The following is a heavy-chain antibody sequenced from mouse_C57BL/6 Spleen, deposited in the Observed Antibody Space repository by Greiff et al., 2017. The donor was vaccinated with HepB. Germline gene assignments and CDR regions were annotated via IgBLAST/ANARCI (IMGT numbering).Heavy chain of an antibody. J-gene: IGHJ4*01. Sequence: VQLQQSDAELVKPGASVKITCKVSGYTFTDHTIHWMKQRPEQGLEWIGYIYPRDGSTEYNEKFKGKATLTADKSSSTAYMQLNSLTSEDSAVYFCARGDYYGSYAMDYWGQGTSVTVSS. CDR2: IYPRDGST. CDR3: ARGDYYGSYAMDY. CDR1: GYTFTDHT. V-gene: IGHV1-78*01. D-gene: IGHD1-1*01.